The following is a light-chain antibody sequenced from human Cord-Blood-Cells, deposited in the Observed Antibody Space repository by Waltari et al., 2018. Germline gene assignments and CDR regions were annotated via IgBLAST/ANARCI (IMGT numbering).Light chain of an antibody. J-gene: IGKJ1*01. CDR3: QQGHSTPRT. V-gene: IGKV1-39*01. CDR2: AAS. Sequence: DIQMTQSPSSLSASVGDRVTITCRASQSISSYLNWYQQKPGKAPKRLIYAASSLQSGVRSRFSGSGSGTDFTLTISSLQPEDVATYYWQQGHSTPRTFGQGTKVEIK. CDR1: QSISSY.